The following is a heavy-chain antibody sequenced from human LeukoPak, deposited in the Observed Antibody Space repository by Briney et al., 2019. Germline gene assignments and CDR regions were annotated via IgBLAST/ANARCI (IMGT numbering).Heavy chain of an antibody. CDR2: TYYRSKWYN. J-gene: IGHJ4*02. V-gene: IGHV6-1*01. D-gene: IGHD3-22*01. CDR1: GDSVSSNSAA. CDR3: ARETSSGYGPVGFDY. Sequence: SQALSLTCAISGDSVSSNSAAWNWIRQFPSRGLEWLGRTYYRSKWYNDYAVSVKSRITINPDASKNQFSLQLNSVTPEDTAVYYCARETSSGYGPVGFDYWGQGTLVTVSS.